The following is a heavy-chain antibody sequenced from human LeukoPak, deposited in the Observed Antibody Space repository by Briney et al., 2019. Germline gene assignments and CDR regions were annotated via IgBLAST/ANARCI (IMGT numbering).Heavy chain of an antibody. CDR2: IIPIFGTA. V-gene: IGHV1-69*05. CDR1: GGTFSSYA. J-gene: IGHJ4*02. CDR3: ARGSVGEQRLATYFDY. D-gene: IGHD6-19*01. Sequence: SVKVSCKASGGTFSSYAISWVRQAPGQGLEWMGGIIPIFGTANCARKFQGRVTITTDESTSTAYMELSSLRSEDTAVYYCARGSVGEQRLATYFDYWGQGTLVTVSS.